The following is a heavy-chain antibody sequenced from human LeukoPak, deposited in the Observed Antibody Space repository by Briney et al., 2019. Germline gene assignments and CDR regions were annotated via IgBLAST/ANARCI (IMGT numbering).Heavy chain of an antibody. CDR2: IYHSGST. CDR1: GYSISSGNY. Sequence: SETLSLTCSVSGYSISSGNYWGWIRLPPGKGLQWIGSIYHSGSTYYNPSLKSRVTISVDTSKNQFSLKLSSVTAEDTAVYYCARDNSVRDEAWWFNPWGQGTLVTVSS. D-gene: IGHD5-24*01. V-gene: IGHV4-38-2*02. CDR3: ARDNSVRDEAWWFNP. J-gene: IGHJ5*02.